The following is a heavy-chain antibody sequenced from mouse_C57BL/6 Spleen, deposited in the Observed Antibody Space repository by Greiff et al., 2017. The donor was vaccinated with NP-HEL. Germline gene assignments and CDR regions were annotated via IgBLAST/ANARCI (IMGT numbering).Heavy chain of an antibody. J-gene: IGHJ1*03. CDR3: ARRGYGNWYFDV. CDR1: GFTFSDYY. CDR2: INYDGSST. D-gene: IGHD2-1*01. Sequence: EVKLMESEGGLVQPGSSMKLSCTASGFTFSDYYMAWVRQVPEKGLEWVANINYDGSSTYYLDSLKSRFIISRDNAKNILYLQMSSLKSEDTATYYCARRGYGNWYFDVWGTGTTVTVSS. V-gene: IGHV5-16*01.